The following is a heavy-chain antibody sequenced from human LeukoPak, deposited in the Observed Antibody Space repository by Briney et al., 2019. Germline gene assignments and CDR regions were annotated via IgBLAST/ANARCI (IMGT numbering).Heavy chain of an antibody. CDR3: ARMPGYYDSSGYYTGYFDY. V-gene: IGHV4-38-2*02. J-gene: IGHJ4*02. CDR1: GYSISSGYY. CDR2: IYHSGST. Sequence: SETLSLTCTVSGYSISSGYYWGWIRQPPGKGLEWIGSIYHSGSTYYNPSLKSRVTISVDTSKNQFSLKLSSVTAADTAVYYCARMPGYYDSSGYYTGYFDYWGQGTLVTVSS. D-gene: IGHD3-22*01.